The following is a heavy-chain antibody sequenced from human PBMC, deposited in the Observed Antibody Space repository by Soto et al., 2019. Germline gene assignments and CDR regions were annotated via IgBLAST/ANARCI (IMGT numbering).Heavy chain of an antibody. V-gene: IGHV4-59*01. CDR1: GGSINRYY. J-gene: IGHJ4*02. D-gene: IGHD3-9*01. Sequence: QVQLQESGPGLVKPSETLSLTCTVSGGSINRYYWIWIRQPPGKGLEWIGYIYYFGSSGRTSYNPSLKSRLTIALDTSKNQFSLELTSVTAADTAVYYCARAPADWPFDYWGQGSLVTVSS. CDR3: ARAPADWPFDY. CDR2: IYYFGSSGRT.